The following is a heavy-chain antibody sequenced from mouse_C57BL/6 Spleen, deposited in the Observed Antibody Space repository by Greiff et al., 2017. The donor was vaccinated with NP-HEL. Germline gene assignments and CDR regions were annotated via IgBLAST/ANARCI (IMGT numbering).Heavy chain of an antibody. J-gene: IGHJ1*03. CDR2: IYPGDGDT. Sequence: VQLQQSGAELVKPGASVKISCKASGYAFSSYWMNWVKQRPGKGLEWIGQIYPGDGDTNYNGKFKGKATLTADKSSSTAYMQLSSLTSEDSAVYFCARGPITTVGYFDVWGTGTTVTVSS. CDR3: ARGPITTVGYFDV. D-gene: IGHD1-1*01. CDR1: GYAFSSYW. V-gene: IGHV1-80*01.